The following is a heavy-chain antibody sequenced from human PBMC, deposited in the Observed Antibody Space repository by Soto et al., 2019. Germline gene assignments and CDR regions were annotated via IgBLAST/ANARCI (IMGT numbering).Heavy chain of an antibody. CDR3: AKDLDPIVVVTAPDY. J-gene: IGHJ4*02. Sequence: EVQLLESGGGLVQPGGSLRLSCAASGFAFSSYAMSWVRQAPGKGREGVSGISGSGGSTYHADSVKGRFTISRDNSKNTVYLQMNSLRAEDTAVYYCAKDLDPIVVVTAPDYWGQGTLVIVSS. V-gene: IGHV3-23*01. D-gene: IGHD2-21*02. CDR2: ISGSGGST. CDR1: GFAFSSYA.